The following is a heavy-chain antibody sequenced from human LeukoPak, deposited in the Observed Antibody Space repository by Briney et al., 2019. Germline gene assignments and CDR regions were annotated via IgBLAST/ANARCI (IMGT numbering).Heavy chain of an antibody. V-gene: IGHV4-59*01. D-gene: IGHD3-22*01. CDR2: IYYSGST. CDR1: GGSISSYY. Sequence: KPSETLSLTCTVSGGSISSYYWSWIRQPPGKGLEWIGYIYYSGSTNYNPSLKSRVTISVDTSKNQFSLKLSSVTAADTAVYYCARNSPYDSSGYFLDYWGQGTLVPVSS. J-gene: IGHJ4*02. CDR3: ARNSPYDSSGYFLDY.